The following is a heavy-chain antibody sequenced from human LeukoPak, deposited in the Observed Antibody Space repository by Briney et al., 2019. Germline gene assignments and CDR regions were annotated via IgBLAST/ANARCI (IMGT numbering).Heavy chain of an antibody. J-gene: IGHJ6*03. Sequence: GGSLRLSCGGSGFFFSDYHMNWIRQAPGKGLESVAYISASGTIFYQADSVRGRFTVSRDNANNSLFLQMDSLRAEDTAVYYCARDAPGWEVPSYMDVWGRGTTVIVSS. CDR1: GFFFSDYH. CDR2: ISASGTIF. CDR3: ARDAPGWEVPSYMDV. V-gene: IGHV3-11*01. D-gene: IGHD1-26*01.